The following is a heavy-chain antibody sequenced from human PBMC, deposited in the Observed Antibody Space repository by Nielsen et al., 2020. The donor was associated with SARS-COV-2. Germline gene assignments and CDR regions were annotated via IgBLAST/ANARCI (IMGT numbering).Heavy chain of an antibody. CDR3: ARERVGGITIFGVVTRYGMDV. CDR2: TYYSGST. V-gene: IGHV4-30-4*08. CDR1: GGSFSGYY. Sequence: SETLSLTFAVYGGSFSGYYWSWIRQPPGKGLEWIGYTYYSGSTYYNPSLKSRVTISVDTSKNQFSLKLSSVTAADTALYYCARERVGGITIFGVVTRYGMDVWGQGTTVSVSS. D-gene: IGHD3-3*01. J-gene: IGHJ6*02.